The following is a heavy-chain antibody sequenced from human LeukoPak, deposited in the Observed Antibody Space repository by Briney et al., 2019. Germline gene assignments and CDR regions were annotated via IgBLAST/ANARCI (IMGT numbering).Heavy chain of an antibody. D-gene: IGHD3-9*01. CDR2: IYYTGST. J-gene: IGHJ6*03. Sequence: SETLSLTCSVSSGSISSNNYYWGWIRQPPGKGLEWIGSIYYTGSTFYNPSLKSRVTMSLDALKNQFTLKVTSVTATDTAVYYCARLVSYDVLTENFYKYYMDVWGKGTTVTVSS. V-gene: IGHV4-39*01. CDR1: SGSISSNNYY. CDR3: ARLVSYDVLTENFYKYYMDV.